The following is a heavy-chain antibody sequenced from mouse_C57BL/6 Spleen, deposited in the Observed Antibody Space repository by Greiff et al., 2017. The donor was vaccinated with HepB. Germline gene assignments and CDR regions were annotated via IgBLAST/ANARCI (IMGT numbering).Heavy chain of an antibody. CDR2: ISSGGSYT. V-gene: IGHV5-6*01. J-gene: IGHJ2*01. Sequence: EVMLVESGGDLVKPGGSLKLSCAASGFTFSSYGMSWVRQTPDKRLEWVATISSGGSYTYYPDSVKGRFTISRDNAKNTLYLQMSSLKSEDTAMYYCARHYSPGGYFDYWGQGTTLTVSS. CDR3: ARHYSPGGYFDY. CDR1: GFTFSSYG. D-gene: IGHD2-12*01.